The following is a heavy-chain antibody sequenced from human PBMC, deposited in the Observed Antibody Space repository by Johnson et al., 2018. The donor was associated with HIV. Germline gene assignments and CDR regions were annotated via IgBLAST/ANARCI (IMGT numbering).Heavy chain of an antibody. CDR1: GFTFSNHG. D-gene: IGHD7-27*01. V-gene: IGHV3-30*18. CDR2: ISFDGSNK. J-gene: IGHJ3*02. Sequence: QVQVVESGGDVVQPGRSQRLSCAASGFTFSNHGMHWVRQAPGKGLEWVAVISFDGSNKYYADSVKGRFTISRDNSNNTLYLQRNSLRADDTAVYYCAKDRNWGASGGFDIWGQGTMLTVSS. CDR3: AKDRNWGASGGFDI.